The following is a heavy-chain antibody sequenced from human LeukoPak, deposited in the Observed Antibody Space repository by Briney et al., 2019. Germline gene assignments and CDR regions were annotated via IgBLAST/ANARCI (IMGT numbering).Heavy chain of an antibody. V-gene: IGHV4-61*02. CDR3: VRGRYSSGWFKDKNWFDP. CDR2: IHTSGNS. D-gene: IGHD6-19*01. Sequence: SETLSLTCTVSGGSISSGSYYWSWIRQPAGKGLEWIGRIHTSGNSNFNPSLKNRVTISVDTSKNQFSLKLSSVTAADTAVYYCVRGRYSSGWFKDKNWFDPWGQGIPVTVSS. J-gene: IGHJ5*02. CDR1: GGSISSGSYY.